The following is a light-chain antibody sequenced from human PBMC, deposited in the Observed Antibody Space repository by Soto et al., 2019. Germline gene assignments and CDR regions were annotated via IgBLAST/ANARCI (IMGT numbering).Light chain of an antibody. CDR3: GSYTTSSNYV. Sequence: QSALTQPASVSGSPGQSITISCTGTISDVGSYNYVSWYQQYPGKAPKLMIYDVSTRHSGVSDRFSGSKSGNTASLTISGLRAEDEADYYCGSYTTSSNYVFGTGTMLTVL. V-gene: IGLV2-14*03. CDR1: ISDVGSYNY. CDR2: DVS. J-gene: IGLJ1*01.